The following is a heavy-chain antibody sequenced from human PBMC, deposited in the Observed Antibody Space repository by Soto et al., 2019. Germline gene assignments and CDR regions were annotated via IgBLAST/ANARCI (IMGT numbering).Heavy chain of an antibody. Sequence: SETLSLTCTVSGGSISSSIYYWVWVRQPPGKVLEWIGSIYYSGSTYYNPSLKSRVTISVDTSKNQFSLKLSSVTAADTAVYYCARGPSSDSGIYYYYGMDVWGQGTTVTVSS. CDR1: GGSISSSIYY. D-gene: IGHD3-10*01. CDR3: ARGPSSDSGIYYYYGMDV. V-gene: IGHV4-39*01. J-gene: IGHJ6*02. CDR2: IYYSGST.